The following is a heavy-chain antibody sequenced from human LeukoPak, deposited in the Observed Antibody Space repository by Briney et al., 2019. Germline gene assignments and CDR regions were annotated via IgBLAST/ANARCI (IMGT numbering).Heavy chain of an antibody. CDR1: GFTFSGFW. CDR2: INSDGSEG. J-gene: IGHJ4*02. V-gene: IGHV3-7*03. D-gene: IGHD5-18*01. CDR3: ARGVRQLWSTGTNYFDY. Sequence: GGSLRLSCAVSGFTFSGFWMSWSRQAPGKGLEWVASINSDGSEGYYADVVKGRFTISRDNAKNSLYLQINSLRAEDTAVYYCARGVRQLWSTGTNYFDYWGQGTLVTVSS.